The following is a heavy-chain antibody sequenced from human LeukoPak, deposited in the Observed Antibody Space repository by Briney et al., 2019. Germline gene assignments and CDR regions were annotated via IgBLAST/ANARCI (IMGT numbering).Heavy chain of an antibody. CDR1: RFTPSDYY. J-gene: IGHJ6*02. Sequence: GGSLRLSCAASRFTPSDYYMSWICQAPGKGLEWILYISSRSSYTKYADSVKGRLTISRDNAKNSLYLQMNSLRAEDTAVYYCARVLSSSWGAYYYYGMDVWGQGTTVTVSS. V-gene: IGHV3-11*06. CDR2: ISSRSSYT. D-gene: IGHD6-13*01. CDR3: ARVLSSSWGAYYYYGMDV.